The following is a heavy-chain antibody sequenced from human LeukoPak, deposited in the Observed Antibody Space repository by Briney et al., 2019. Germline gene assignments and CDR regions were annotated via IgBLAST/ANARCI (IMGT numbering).Heavy chain of an antibody. J-gene: IGHJ4*02. V-gene: IGHV1-18*01. CDR3: ARGATSYYDSSGYYFDC. Sequence: ASVKVSCKASGYTLTSYGISWVRQAPGQGLEWMGWISAYNGNTNYAQKLHGRVTMTTDTSTSTAYMELRSLRSDDTAVYYCARGATSYYDSSGYYFDCWGQGTLVTVSS. CDR1: GYTLTSYG. D-gene: IGHD3-22*01. CDR2: ISAYNGNT.